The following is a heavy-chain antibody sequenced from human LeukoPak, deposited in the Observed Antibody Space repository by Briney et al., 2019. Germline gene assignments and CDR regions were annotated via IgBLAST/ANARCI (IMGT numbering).Heavy chain of an antibody. J-gene: IGHJ4*02. D-gene: IGHD2-15*01. V-gene: IGHV4-59*08. Sequence: SETLSLTCTVSGGSISSYYWSWVRHPPGKGLEWIGYIYYSGSTNYNPSLKSRVTISVDTSKNQFSLKLSSVTAADTAVYYCARVERYCSGGSCYIFDYWGQGTLVTVSS. CDR3: ARVERYCSGGSCYIFDY. CDR1: GGSISSYY. CDR2: IYYSGST.